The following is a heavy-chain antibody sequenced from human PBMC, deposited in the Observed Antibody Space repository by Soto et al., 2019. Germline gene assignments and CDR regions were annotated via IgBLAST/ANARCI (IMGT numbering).Heavy chain of an antibody. Sequence: GGSLRLSCAASGFTFSGYSMNWVRQSPGKGLEWVSYISSSSSTIYYADSVKGRFTISRDNAKNSLYLQMNSLRDEDTAVYYCARDGRIQLWFRVGFDYWGQGTLVTVSS. CDR2: ISSSSSTI. V-gene: IGHV3-48*02. CDR1: GFTFSGYS. CDR3: ARDGRIQLWFRVGFDY. D-gene: IGHD5-18*01. J-gene: IGHJ4*02.